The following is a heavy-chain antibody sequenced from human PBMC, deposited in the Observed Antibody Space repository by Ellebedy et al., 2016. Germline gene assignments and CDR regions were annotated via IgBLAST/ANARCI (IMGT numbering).Heavy chain of an antibody. J-gene: IGHJ4*02. V-gene: IGHV4-59*13. CDR1: GGSISSYS. CDR3: ARAGPYCSSTSCYPSL. CDR2: IYYSGST. Sequence: SETLSLXCTVSGGSISSYSWSWIRQPPGKGLEWIGYIYYSGSTNYNPSLKSRVTISVDTSKNQFSLKLSSVTAADTAVYYCARAGPYCSSTSCYPSLWGQGTLVTVSS. D-gene: IGHD2-2*01.